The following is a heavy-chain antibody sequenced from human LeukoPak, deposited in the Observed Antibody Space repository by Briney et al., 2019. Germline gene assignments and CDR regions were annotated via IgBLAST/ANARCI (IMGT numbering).Heavy chain of an antibody. J-gene: IGHJ3*02. V-gene: IGHV4-59*01. CDR1: GGSISGYY. Sequence: SETLSLTCTVSGGSISGYYWSWIRQPPGKGLEWIGYIYYSGSTKYNPSLKSRVTMSVDTSRNQFSLRLSSVTAADTAVYYCARGGLENGYHSNDGFDIWGQGTMVTVSS. CDR2: IYYSGST. CDR3: ARGGLENGYHSNDGFDI. D-gene: IGHD3-22*01.